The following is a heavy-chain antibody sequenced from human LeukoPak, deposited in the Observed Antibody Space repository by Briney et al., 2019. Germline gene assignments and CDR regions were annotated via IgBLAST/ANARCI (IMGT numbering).Heavy chain of an antibody. V-gene: IGHV3-53*01. J-gene: IGHJ2*01. CDR2: IYSGGST. CDR3: AREGPYYDCSGYYPRVDWYFDL. Sequence: GGSLRLSCAASGFTVSSNYMSWVRQAPGKGLEWVSVIYSGGSTYYADSVKGRFTNSRDNSKNTLYLQMNSLRAEDTAVYYCAREGPYYDCSGYYPRVDWYFDLWGRGTLVTVSS. D-gene: IGHD3-22*01. CDR1: GFTVSSNY.